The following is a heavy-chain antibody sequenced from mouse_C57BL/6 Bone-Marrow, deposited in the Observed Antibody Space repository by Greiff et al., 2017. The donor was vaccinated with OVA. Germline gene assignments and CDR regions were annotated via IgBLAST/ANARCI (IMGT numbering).Heavy chain of an antibody. Sequence: EVNVVESGGGLVQPGGSLSLSCAASGFTFTDYYMSWVRQPPGKALEWLGFIRNKANGYTTEYSASVKGRFTISRDNSQSILYLQMNALRAEDSATYYCARLYYYGSSYGYFDVWGTGTTVTVSS. CDR2: IRNKANGYTT. CDR3: ARLYYYGSSYGYFDV. V-gene: IGHV7-3*01. J-gene: IGHJ1*03. CDR1: GFTFTDYY. D-gene: IGHD1-1*01.